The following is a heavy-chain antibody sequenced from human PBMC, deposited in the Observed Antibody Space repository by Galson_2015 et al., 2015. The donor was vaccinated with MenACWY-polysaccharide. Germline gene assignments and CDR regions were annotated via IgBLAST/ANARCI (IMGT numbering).Heavy chain of an antibody. D-gene: IGHD4-23*01. CDR3: ARETVVTPAFDY. CDR1: GFTFSSYA. Sequence: SLRLSCAASGFTFSSYAMSWVRQAPGKGLEWVSAISGSGGSTYYADSVKGRFTISRDNSKNTLYLQMNSLRAEDTAVYYCARETVVTPAFDYWGQGTLVTVSS. J-gene: IGHJ4*02. V-gene: IGHV3-23*01. CDR2: ISGSGGST.